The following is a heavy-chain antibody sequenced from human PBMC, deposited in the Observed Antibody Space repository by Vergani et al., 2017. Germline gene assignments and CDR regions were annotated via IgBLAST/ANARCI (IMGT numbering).Heavy chain of an antibody. V-gene: IGHV4-30-2*01. D-gene: IGHD4-17*01. CDR2: IYHSGST. J-gene: IGHJ4*02. CDR1: GGSISSGGYS. CDR3: ARGHDYGDYPDY. Sequence: QLQLQESGPGLVKPSETLSLTCTVSGGSISSGGYSWSWIRQPPGKGLEWIGYIYHSGSTYYNPSLKSRVTISVDRSKNQFSLKLSSVTAADTAVYYCARGHDYGDYPDYWGQGTLVTVSS.